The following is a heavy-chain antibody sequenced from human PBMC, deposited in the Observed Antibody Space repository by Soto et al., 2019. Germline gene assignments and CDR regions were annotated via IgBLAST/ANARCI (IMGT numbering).Heavy chain of an antibody. CDR2: IYYSGST. D-gene: IGHD4-17*01. Sequence: SETLSLTCTVSGGSISSYYWSWIRQPPGKGLEWIGYIYYSGSTNYNPSLKSRVTISVDTSKNQFSLKLSSVTAADTAVYYCARRPTYGWFDPWGQGTLVTVSS. CDR1: GGSISSYY. V-gene: IGHV4-59*01. J-gene: IGHJ5*02. CDR3: ARRPTYGWFDP.